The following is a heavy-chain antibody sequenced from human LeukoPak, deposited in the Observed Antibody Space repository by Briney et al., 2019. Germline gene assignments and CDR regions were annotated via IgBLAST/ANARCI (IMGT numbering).Heavy chain of an antibody. V-gene: IGHV3-49*03. D-gene: IGHD6-13*01. CDR2: IRSKPYGWTT. CDR3: TRSGYSSNWSYYFDY. Sequence: GGSLRLSCTASGFTFGDYAMSWFRQAPGKGLEWVGVIRSKPYGWTTEYAASVQGRFTISRDDSKTIAYLQMNSLKTEDTAEYYCTRSGYSSNWSYYFDYWGQGTLVTVSS. CDR1: GFTFGDYA. J-gene: IGHJ4*01.